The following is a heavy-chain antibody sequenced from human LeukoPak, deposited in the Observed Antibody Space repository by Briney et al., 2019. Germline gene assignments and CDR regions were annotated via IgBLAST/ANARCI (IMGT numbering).Heavy chain of an antibody. CDR1: GGTFISYA. Sequence: ASVKVSCKASGGTFISYAISWVRQAPGQGLEWMGGIIPIFGTANYAQKFQGRVTITADESTSTAYMELSSLRSEDTAVYYCARGRDSSSWYGNWFDPWGQGTLVTVSS. V-gene: IGHV1-69*13. CDR2: IIPIFGTA. J-gene: IGHJ5*02. D-gene: IGHD6-13*01. CDR3: ARGRDSSSWYGNWFDP.